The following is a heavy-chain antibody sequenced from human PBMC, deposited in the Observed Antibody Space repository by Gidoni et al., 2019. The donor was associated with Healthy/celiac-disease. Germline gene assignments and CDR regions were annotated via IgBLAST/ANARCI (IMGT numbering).Heavy chain of an antibody. CDR1: GYTFTSYY. J-gene: IGHJ4*02. Sequence: QVQLVQSGAEVKKPGASVKVSCKAYGYTFTSYYMHWVRQAPGQGLEWMGIINPSGGSTSYAQKFQGRVTMTRDTSTSTVYMELSSLRSEDTAVYYCARVYHWDGDPTYFDYWGQGTLVTVSS. CDR3: ARVYHWDGDPTYFDY. V-gene: IGHV1-46*03. D-gene: IGHD4-17*01. CDR2: INPSGGST.